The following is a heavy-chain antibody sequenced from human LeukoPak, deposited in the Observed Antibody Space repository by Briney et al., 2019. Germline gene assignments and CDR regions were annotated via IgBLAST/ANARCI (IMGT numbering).Heavy chain of an antibody. CDR1: GFTFSDHF. D-gene: IGHD1-26*01. V-gene: IGHV3-53*01. Sequence: GGSLRLSCAASGFTFSDHFLDWVRQAPGKGLEWVSIIYRSGNTYYADSVKGRFTISRDNSKNTLYLQMNSLRVEDTALYYCATTRGSSFDYWGQGTLVTVSS. J-gene: IGHJ4*02. CDR2: IYRSGNT. CDR3: ATTRGSSFDY.